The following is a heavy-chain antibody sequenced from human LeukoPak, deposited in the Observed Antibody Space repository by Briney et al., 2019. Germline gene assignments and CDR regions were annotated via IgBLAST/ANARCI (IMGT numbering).Heavy chain of an antibody. Sequence: WASVKVSCKASGYTFTSYGISWVRQAPGQGLEWMGWISAYNGNTNYAQKLQGRATMTTDTSTSTAYMELRSLRSDDTAVYYCARRHYSSGWYYFDYWGQGTLVTVSS. V-gene: IGHV1-18*01. J-gene: IGHJ4*02. CDR3: ARRHYSSGWYYFDY. CDR2: ISAYNGNT. D-gene: IGHD6-19*01. CDR1: GYTFTSYG.